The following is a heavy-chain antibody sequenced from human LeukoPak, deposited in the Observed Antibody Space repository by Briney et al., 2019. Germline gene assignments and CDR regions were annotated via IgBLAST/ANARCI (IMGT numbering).Heavy chain of an antibody. CDR2: ISYAGTYE. V-gene: IGHV3-30*01. Sequence: GGSLRLSCAASGFTFSNYAMHWVRQAPGKGLEWVSLISYAGTYEYYADSVKGRFTISRDNSKNTLYMQLNSLRAEDTAVYYCARDSTYYYDSGSSGPHYFDNWGQGALVTVSS. CDR3: ARDSTYYYDSGSSGPHYFDN. J-gene: IGHJ4*02. D-gene: IGHD3-10*01. CDR1: GFTFSNYA.